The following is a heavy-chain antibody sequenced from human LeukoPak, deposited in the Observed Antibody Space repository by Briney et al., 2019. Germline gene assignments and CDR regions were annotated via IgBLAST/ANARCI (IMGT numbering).Heavy chain of an antibody. CDR2: IKQDGSEK. V-gene: IGHV3-7*01. J-gene: IGHJ4*02. Sequence: PGGSLRLSCAASGFTFRSYWMSWVRQAPGKGLEWVANIKQDGSEKYYVESVKGRFTISRDNSKNTLHLQMNSLRAEDTAAYYCVKSGPDFGDLPSEYYFDFWGQGTLVTVSS. D-gene: IGHD4-17*01. CDR3: VKSGPDFGDLPSEYYFDF. CDR1: GFTFRSYW.